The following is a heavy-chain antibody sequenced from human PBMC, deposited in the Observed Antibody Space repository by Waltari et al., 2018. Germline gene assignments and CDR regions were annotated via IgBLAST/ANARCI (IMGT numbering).Heavy chain of an antibody. CDR3: GTREYLGDTIHY. J-gene: IGHJ4*02. Sequence: EVPLVQSGAEVKNHAESLKISCKSSVFTFINNWVGLVRNMPGTGLEWMGSIYPRDFQTLYSPSFQGHVTISAYRSITTAYLHWSSLQASDSGLYYCGTREYLGDTIHYWGQGTLVTVSS. CDR1: VFTFINNW. D-gene: IGHD1-26*01. V-gene: IGHV5-51*01. CDR2: IYPRDFQT.